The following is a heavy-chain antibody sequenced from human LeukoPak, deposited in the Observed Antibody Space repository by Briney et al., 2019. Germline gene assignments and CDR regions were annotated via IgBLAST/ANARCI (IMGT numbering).Heavy chain of an antibody. D-gene: IGHD3-3*01. J-gene: IGHJ6*03. CDR3: ARDAPYDFWSGYQSGYMDV. V-gene: IGHV3-48*02. Sequence: GGPLRLSCAASGFTFSSYSMNWVRQAPGKGLEWVSYLSSSNSIIYYADSVKGRFTISRDNAKDSLYLQMNSLRDEDTAVYYCARDAPYDFWSGYQSGYMDVWGKGTTVTVSS. CDR1: GFTFSSYS. CDR2: LSSSNSII.